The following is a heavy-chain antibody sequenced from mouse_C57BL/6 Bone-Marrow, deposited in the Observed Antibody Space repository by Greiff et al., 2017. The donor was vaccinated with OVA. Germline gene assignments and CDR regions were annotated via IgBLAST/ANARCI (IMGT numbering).Heavy chain of an antibody. CDR2: IRNKANGYTT. CDR1: GFTFTDYY. Sequence: EVQVVESGGGLVQPGGSLSLSCAASGFTFTDYYMSWVRQPPGKALEWLGFIRNKANGYTTEYSASVKGRFTISRDNSQSILYLQMNALRAEDSATYYCASLRTVASMDYWGQGTSVTVSS. CDR3: ASLRTVASMDY. V-gene: IGHV7-3*01. D-gene: IGHD1-1*01. J-gene: IGHJ4*01.